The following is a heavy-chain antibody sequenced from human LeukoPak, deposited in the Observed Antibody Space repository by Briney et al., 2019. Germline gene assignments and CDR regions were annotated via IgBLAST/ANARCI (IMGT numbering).Heavy chain of an antibody. J-gene: IGHJ4*02. Sequence: PGGSLRLSCAASGFTFSSYAMHWVRQAPGKGLEWVAVVSYDGSNKYYADSVKGRFTISRDNSKNTLYLQMNSLRAEDTAVYYCARDSGQYSNYYFDYWGQGTLVTVSS. CDR3: ARDSGQYSNYYFDY. CDR1: GFTFSSYA. V-gene: IGHV3-30*04. D-gene: IGHD4-11*01. CDR2: VSYDGSNK.